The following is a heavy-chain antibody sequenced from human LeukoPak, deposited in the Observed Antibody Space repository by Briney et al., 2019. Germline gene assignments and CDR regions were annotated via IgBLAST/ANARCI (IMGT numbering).Heavy chain of an antibody. Sequence: PGGSLRLSCAASGFTFSSYAMHWVRQAPGKGLEYVSAISSNGGSTYYANSVKGRFTISRDNSKNTLYLQMGSLRAEDMAVYYCARGRYGGYSYGYVDFDYWGQGTLVTVSS. CDR3: ARGRYGGYSYGYVDFDY. CDR1: GFTFSSYA. CDR2: ISSNGGST. J-gene: IGHJ4*02. V-gene: IGHV3-64*01. D-gene: IGHD5-18*01.